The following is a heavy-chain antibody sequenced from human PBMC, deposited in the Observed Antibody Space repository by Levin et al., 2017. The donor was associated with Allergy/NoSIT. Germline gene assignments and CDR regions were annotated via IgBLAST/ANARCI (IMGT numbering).Heavy chain of an antibody. Sequence: LSLTCAASGFTFSSSGMHWVRQAPGKGLEWVAVISHDGSNKYYADSVKGRFTISRDDSKNTLYLQMNSLRAEDTAVFYCAKPLGIGEAGWLESGLDVWGKGTTVTVSS. CDR2: ISHDGSNK. CDR3: AKPLGIGEAGWLESGLDV. D-gene: IGHD6-13*01. CDR1: GFTFSSSG. V-gene: IGHV3-30*18. J-gene: IGHJ6*04.